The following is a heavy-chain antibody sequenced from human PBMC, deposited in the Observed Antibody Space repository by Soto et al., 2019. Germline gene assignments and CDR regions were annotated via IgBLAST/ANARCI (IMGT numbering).Heavy chain of an antibody. V-gene: IGHV1-3*04. CDR3: AKEGYYDSSGSVDAFDI. J-gene: IGHJ3*02. CDR2: IYSGNGNT. Sequence: GASVKVSCKASGYTFSSYAMHWVRQAPGQRLEWMGWIYSGNGNTKYSQEFQDRVTIIRDTSASTAYMELSSLRSEDTAVYYCAKEGYYDSSGSVDAFDIWGQGTMVTVSS. D-gene: IGHD3-22*01. CDR1: GYTFSSYA.